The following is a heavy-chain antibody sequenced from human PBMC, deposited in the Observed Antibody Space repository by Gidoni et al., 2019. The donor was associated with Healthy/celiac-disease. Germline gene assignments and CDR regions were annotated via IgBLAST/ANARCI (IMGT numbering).Heavy chain of an antibody. V-gene: IGHV3-30-3*01. Sequence: QVQLVESGGGVVQPGRSLRLSCAASGFPFSSYAMHWVRQAPGKGLEWVAVISYDGSNKYYADSVKGRFTISRDNSKNTLYLQMNSLRAEDTAVYYCARSSSSKYYYGMDVWGQGTTVTVSS. J-gene: IGHJ6*02. D-gene: IGHD6-6*01. CDR3: ARSSSSKYYYGMDV. CDR2: ISYDGSNK. CDR1: GFPFSSYA.